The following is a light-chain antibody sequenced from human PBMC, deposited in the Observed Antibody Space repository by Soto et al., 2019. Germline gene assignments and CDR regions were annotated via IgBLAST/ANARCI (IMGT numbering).Light chain of an antibody. CDR3: SSYAASNNFYFV. V-gene: IGLV2-8*01. CDR1: SSDVGGYNY. Sequence: QSALTQPPSASGSPGQSVTISCTGTSSDVGGYNYVSWYQQYPGRAPKLMIYEVTKRPSGVPRRFSGSKSGNTASLTVSGLQAEDEADYYCSSYAASNNFYFVFGGGTKLTVL. J-gene: IGLJ3*02. CDR2: EVT.